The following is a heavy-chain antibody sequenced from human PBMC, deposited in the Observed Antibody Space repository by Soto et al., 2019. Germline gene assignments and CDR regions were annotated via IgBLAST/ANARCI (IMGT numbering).Heavy chain of an antibody. Sequence: GGSLRLSCAASGFTFSSYSMNWVRQAPGKGLEWVSYISSSSSTIYYADSVKGRFTSSRDNAKNSLYLQMNSLRDEDTAVYYCARAADYGDYPATLWYYGMDVWGQGTTVTVSS. CDR1: GFTFSSYS. V-gene: IGHV3-48*02. J-gene: IGHJ6*02. CDR3: ARAADYGDYPATLWYYGMDV. D-gene: IGHD4-17*01. CDR2: ISSSSSTI.